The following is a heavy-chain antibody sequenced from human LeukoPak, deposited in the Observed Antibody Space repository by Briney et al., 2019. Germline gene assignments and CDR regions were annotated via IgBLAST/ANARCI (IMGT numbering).Heavy chain of an antibody. Sequence: ASVKVSCKASGYTFTSYYMHWVRQAPGQGLEWMGIINPSGGSTSYAQKFQGRVTMTRDTSTSTAYMELSSLRSEDTAVYYCARDETTTPFDYWGQGTLVTVSS. CDR3: ARDETTTPFDY. CDR2: INPSGGST. V-gene: IGHV1-46*01. D-gene: IGHD1-14*01. J-gene: IGHJ4*02. CDR1: GYTFTSYY.